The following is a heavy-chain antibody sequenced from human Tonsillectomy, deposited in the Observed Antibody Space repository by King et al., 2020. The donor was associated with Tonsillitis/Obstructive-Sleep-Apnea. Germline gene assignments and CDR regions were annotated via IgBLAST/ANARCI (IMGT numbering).Heavy chain of an antibody. CDR3: ATGKYSNYAHNALDF. CDR2: ISYDGTNK. J-gene: IGHJ3*01. CDR1: KFPFSAHA. V-gene: IGHV3-30*01. D-gene: IGHD4-11*01. Sequence: VQLVESGGGVVQPGRSLRLSCAASKFPFSAHAMHWVRQAPGKGLEWVALISYDGTNKYNGDSVKGRFTISRDNSKSTLYLQMNSLRAEDTAVYFCATGKYSNYAHNALDFWPQWTMVTVSS.